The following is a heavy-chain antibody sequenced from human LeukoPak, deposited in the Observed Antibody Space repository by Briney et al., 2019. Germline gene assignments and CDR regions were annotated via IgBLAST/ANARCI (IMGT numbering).Heavy chain of an antibody. V-gene: IGHV3-74*01. CDR2: IASDGSST. Sequence: GGSLRLSCAASGFAFNTYMMNWVRQAPGKGLVWVSRIASDGSSTTYADSVKGRFSISRDNAKNTLYLQMNSLRVEDTAVYYCARGRPHGNDYWGQGTLVTVSS. CDR3: ARGRPHGNDY. CDR1: GFAFNTYM. J-gene: IGHJ4*02. D-gene: IGHD4-23*01.